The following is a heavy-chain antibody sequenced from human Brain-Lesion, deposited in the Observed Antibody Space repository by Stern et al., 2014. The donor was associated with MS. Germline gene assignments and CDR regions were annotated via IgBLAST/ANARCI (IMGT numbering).Heavy chain of an antibody. D-gene: IGHD5-12*01. J-gene: IGHJ4*02. Sequence: QVQLVESGPGLVKPSETLSLTCSVSGGSISRSTYYWGWIRQPPGKGLEWIGSIYYSGTTYYNPSLKSRVTIDTFTNQFSLQLTSGTAADTAVYYCARHDGWLPHYWSQGTLVTVSS. CDR1: GGSISRSTYY. CDR2: IYYSGTT. V-gene: IGHV4-39*01. CDR3: ARHDGWLPHY.